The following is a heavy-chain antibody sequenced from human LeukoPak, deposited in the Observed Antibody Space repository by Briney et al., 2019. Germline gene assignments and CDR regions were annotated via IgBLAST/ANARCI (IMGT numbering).Heavy chain of an antibody. V-gene: IGHV1-18*01. Sequence: GASVKVSCKASGYTFTSYGISWVRQAPGQGLEWMGWISAYNGNTNYAQKLQGRVTMTTDTSTSTAYMELRSLRSDDTAVYYCARVNGGIVAKVDYYYYRMDVWGQRTKVT. CDR2: ISAYNGNT. J-gene: IGHJ6*01. CDR3: ARVNGGIVAKVDYYYYRMDV. CDR1: GYTFTSYG. D-gene: IGHD5-12*01.